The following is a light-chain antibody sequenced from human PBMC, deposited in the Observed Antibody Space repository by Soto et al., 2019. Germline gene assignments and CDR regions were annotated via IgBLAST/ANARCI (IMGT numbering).Light chain of an antibody. CDR1: QSFSNS. Sequence: EIVLTQSPATLSLSPGERATLSCRASQSFSNSLAWYQQRPGQAPRLLIYGTSNRATGIPARFSGSGSGTDFTLTINSLEPEYFAVYYCQQCGNSWTFGQGTKVEIK. CDR3: QQCGNSWT. V-gene: IGKV3-11*01. J-gene: IGKJ1*01. CDR2: GTS.